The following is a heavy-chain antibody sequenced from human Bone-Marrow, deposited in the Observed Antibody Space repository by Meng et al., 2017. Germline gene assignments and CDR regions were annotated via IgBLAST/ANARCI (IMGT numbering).Heavy chain of an antibody. CDR2: IGTGGDT. D-gene: IGHD3-22*01. Sequence: GESLKIPCAASGFAFSSYALHWVRRAPGKGLEWVSAIGTGGDTYYADSVMGRFTISRDNAKKSLYLHMNSLIDEDIAVYYCARPTMIVVVRGPPFDYWGQGTLVTVSS. CDR3: ARPTMIVVVRGPPFDY. J-gene: IGHJ4*02. CDR1: GFAFSSYA. V-gene: IGHV3-47*01.